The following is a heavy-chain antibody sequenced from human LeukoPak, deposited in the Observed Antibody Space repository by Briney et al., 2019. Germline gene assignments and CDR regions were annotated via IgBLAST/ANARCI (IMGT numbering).Heavy chain of an antibody. CDR3: ARERAVLDAFDI. D-gene: IGHD6-19*01. Sequence: GASVKVSCKASGYTFTSYYMLWVRQAPGQGLEWMGIINPSGGSTSYAQKFQGRVTMTRDTSTSTVYMELSSLRSEDTAVYYCARERAVLDAFDIWGQGTMVTVSS. J-gene: IGHJ3*02. CDR2: INPSGGST. CDR1: GYTFTSYY. V-gene: IGHV1-46*01.